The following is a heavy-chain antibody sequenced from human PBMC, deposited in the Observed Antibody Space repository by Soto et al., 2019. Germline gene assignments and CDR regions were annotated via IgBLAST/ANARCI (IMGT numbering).Heavy chain of an antibody. J-gene: IGHJ4*02. CDR2: ISSSSSYI. Sequence: GESLKISCAASGFTFSSYSMNWVRQAPGKGLEWVSSISSSSSYIYYADSVKGRFTISRDNAKNSLYLQMNSLRAEDTAVYYCARERNSSGWRYYFDYWGQGTLVTVSS. CDR3: ARERNSSGWRYYFDY. D-gene: IGHD6-19*01. CDR1: GFTFSSYS. V-gene: IGHV3-21*01.